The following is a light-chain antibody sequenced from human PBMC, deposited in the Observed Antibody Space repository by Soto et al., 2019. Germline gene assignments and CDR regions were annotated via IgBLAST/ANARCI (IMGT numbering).Light chain of an antibody. Sequence: QSVLTQPPSVSGAPGQRGTISCTGSSSNIGAGYDVHWYLQLPGTAPKLLIYGNTNRPSGVPDRFSGSKSGSSASLAITGLQAEDEADYYCQSHDSSLHASVFGTGTKVT. J-gene: IGLJ1*01. CDR3: QSHDSSLHASV. CDR1: SSNIGAGYD. CDR2: GNT. V-gene: IGLV1-40*01.